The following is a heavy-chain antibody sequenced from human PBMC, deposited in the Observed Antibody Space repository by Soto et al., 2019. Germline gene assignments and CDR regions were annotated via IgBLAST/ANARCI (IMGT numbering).Heavy chain of an antibody. CDR2: IIGTSSNI. J-gene: IGHJ4*02. V-gene: IGHV3-11*01. Sequence: QVQLVESGGGLVKTRGSLRLSCVASGFSFSDYYMSWVRQAPGKGLEWIAYIIGTSSNIYYADSVKGRFTISRDNAENSVFLQMNNLRAEDTARYYCAKMTSSGWYDPVFHWGQGTLVTVSS. CDR1: GFSFSDYY. CDR3: AKMTSSGWYDPVFH. D-gene: IGHD6-19*01.